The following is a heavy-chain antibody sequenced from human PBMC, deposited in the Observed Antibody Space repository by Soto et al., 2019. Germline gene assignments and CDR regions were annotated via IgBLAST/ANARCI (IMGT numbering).Heavy chain of an antibody. Sequence: ESGGGLVQPGGSLKLSCVASGFAFSDSAIHWVRQSSGKGLEWVGRIKDKGNNYAIAYAASLTGRFTVSRDDSKNTAYLQINSLKIEDTAIYFCTRHRIIWANHMTAAVSNDGFDIWGQGTMVTVSS. CDR1: GFAFSDSA. CDR2: IKDKGNNYAI. J-gene: IGHJ3*02. D-gene: IGHD2-21*02. CDR3: TRHRIIWANHMTAAVSNDGFDI. V-gene: IGHV3-73*01.